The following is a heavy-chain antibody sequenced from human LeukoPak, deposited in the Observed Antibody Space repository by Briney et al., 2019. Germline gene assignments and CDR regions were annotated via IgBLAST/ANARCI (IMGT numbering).Heavy chain of an antibody. Sequence: GGSLRLSCAASGFTFSSYAMSWVRQAPGKGLEWVSAISASGGSTYYADSVKGRFTISRDNSKNTLFLQMNSLRAEDTAVYYCASGGMGVFENWGQGTLVTVSS. D-gene: IGHD1-26*01. CDR3: ASGGMGVFEN. V-gene: IGHV3-23*01. J-gene: IGHJ4*02. CDR1: GFTFSSYA. CDR2: ISASGGST.